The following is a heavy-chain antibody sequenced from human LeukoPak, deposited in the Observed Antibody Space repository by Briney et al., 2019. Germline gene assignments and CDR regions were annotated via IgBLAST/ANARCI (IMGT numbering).Heavy chain of an antibody. CDR1: GFTFSSYS. Sequence: GGSLRLSCAASGFTFSSYSMNWVRQAPGRGLEWVSFISSDNAYIYYADSVKGRFTISRDNARNSLYLQMNSLRAEDTAIYYCAKDRVVSGRFGEVASWGQGTLVTVSS. J-gene: IGHJ5*02. CDR3: AKDRVVSGRFGEVAS. D-gene: IGHD3-10*01. V-gene: IGHV3-21*01. CDR2: ISSDNAYI.